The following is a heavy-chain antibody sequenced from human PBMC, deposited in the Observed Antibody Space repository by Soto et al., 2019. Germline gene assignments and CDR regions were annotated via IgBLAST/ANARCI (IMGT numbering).Heavy chain of an antibody. CDR1: GGYFSGYY. Sequence: PDPVSLTCAVYGGYFSGYYWSCIRQPPRKRREWIGEINHSASTNYNPSLKSRVTVSVDTSKTQFSLKLSSVTAADTAVYYCARSSSIAARRPSYYYYGMDVWGQGTTVTVS. CDR2: INHSAST. CDR3: ARSSSIAARRPSYYYYGMDV. J-gene: IGHJ6*02. V-gene: IGHV4-34*01. D-gene: IGHD6-6*01.